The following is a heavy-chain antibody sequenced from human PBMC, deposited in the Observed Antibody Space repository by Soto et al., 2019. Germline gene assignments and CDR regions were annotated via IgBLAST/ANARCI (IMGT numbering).Heavy chain of an antibody. CDR3: ARTAAAGKYYYGMDV. D-gene: IGHD6-13*01. CDR1: GYSFTSYW. Sequence: PGESLKISCKGSGYSFTSYWIGWVSQMPGKGLESMGIIYPGDSDTRYSPSFQGQVTISADKSISTAYLQWSSLKASDTAMYYCARTAAAGKYYYGMDVWGQGTTVTVSS. V-gene: IGHV5-51*01. CDR2: IYPGDSDT. J-gene: IGHJ6*02.